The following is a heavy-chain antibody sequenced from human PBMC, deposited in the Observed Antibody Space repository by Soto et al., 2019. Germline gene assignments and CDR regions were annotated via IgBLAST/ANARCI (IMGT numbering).Heavy chain of an antibody. D-gene: IGHD2-2*01. Sequence: SVKVSCKASGGTFSSYAISWVRQAPGQGLEWMGGIIPIFGTANYAQKFQGRVTITADESTSTAYMELSSLRSEDTAVYYCARVVPAAMRSRWFDPWGQGTLVTVSS. CDR3: ARVVPAAMRSRWFDP. V-gene: IGHV1-69*13. CDR1: GGTFSSYA. CDR2: IIPIFGTA. J-gene: IGHJ5*02.